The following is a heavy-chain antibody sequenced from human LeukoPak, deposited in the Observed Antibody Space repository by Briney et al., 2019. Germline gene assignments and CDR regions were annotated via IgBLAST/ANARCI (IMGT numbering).Heavy chain of an antibody. Sequence: SETLSLTCTVSGGSISSYYWSWIRQPPGKGLEWIGYIYHSGSTKYNPSLKRRVTISVDTSKKQFSLKLSSVTAADTAVYYCARFNFLLYSSSDNWFDPWGQGILVTVSS. CDR1: GGSISSYY. J-gene: IGHJ5*02. V-gene: IGHV4-59*01. D-gene: IGHD6-13*01. CDR3: ARFNFLLYSSSDNWFDP. CDR2: IYHSGST.